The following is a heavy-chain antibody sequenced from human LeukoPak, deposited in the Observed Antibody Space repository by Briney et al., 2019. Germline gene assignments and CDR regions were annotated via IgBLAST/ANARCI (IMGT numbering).Heavy chain of an antibody. CDR1: GFIFSSYG. V-gene: IGHV3-30*02. J-gene: IGHJ6*02. CDR3: AKANRDHLSHYYGVDV. D-gene: IGHD3-10*01. CDR2: IRHDGTET. Sequence: GGSLRPSCAASGFIFSSYGMHWLRQAPGKGPESVALIRHDGTETYHADSVKGRFTISRDDSKSTFYLQMNSLRPEDTAVYYCAKANRDHLSHYYGVDVWGPGTTV.